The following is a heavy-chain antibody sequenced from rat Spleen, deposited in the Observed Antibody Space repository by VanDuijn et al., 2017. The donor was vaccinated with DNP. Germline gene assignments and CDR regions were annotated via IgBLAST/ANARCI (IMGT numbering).Heavy chain of an antibody. Sequence: EVQLVESGGGLVQPGNSLKLSCAASGFTFGDYAMAWVRQSPQKGLEWVATITSDGSSTYYRVSVKGRFTISRDNAKDTQYLHMDSLRSEDTATYYCATGVYGGYEDWFAYWGPGTLVTVSS. D-gene: IGHD1-11*01. J-gene: IGHJ3*01. CDR2: ITSDGSST. V-gene: IGHV5S10*01. CDR3: ATGVYGGYEDWFAY. CDR1: GFTFGDYA.